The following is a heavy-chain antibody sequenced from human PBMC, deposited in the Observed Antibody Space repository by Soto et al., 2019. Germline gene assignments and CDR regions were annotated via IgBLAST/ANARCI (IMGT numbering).Heavy chain of an antibody. V-gene: IGHV3-23*01. CDR3: AKTVYDDFWSGPSRFDY. CDR2: ISGSGGST. Sequence: EVQLLESGGGLVQPGGSLRLSCAASGFTFSSYAMTWVRQAPGKGLEWVSAISGSGGSTYYADSVKGRFTISRDNSKNTLYLQMNSLRAEDTAVYYCAKTVYDDFWSGPSRFDYWGQGTLVTVSS. D-gene: IGHD3-3*01. CDR1: GFTFSSYA. J-gene: IGHJ4*02.